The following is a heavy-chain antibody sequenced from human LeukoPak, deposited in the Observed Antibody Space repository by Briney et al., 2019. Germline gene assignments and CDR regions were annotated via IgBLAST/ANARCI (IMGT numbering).Heavy chain of an antibody. CDR1: GFTFDDYG. Sequence: PGGSLRLSCAASGFTFDDYGMSWVRQAPRKGLEWVSGINRNGGSTGYADSVKGRFNISRDNAKNSLYLQMNRLRAEDTAVYYCARDRGYSYGNDAFDIWGQGTMVTVSS. CDR2: INRNGGST. V-gene: IGHV3-20*04. CDR3: ARDRGYSYGNDAFDI. D-gene: IGHD5-18*01. J-gene: IGHJ3*02.